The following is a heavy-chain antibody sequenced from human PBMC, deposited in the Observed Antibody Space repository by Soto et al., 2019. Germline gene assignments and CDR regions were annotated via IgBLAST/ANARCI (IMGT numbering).Heavy chain of an antibody. CDR3: VKGGCMSTSCYYFEH. J-gene: IGHJ1*01. Sequence: HPGGSLRLSCAASGFRFDDFAMHWFRQVPGKGLEWVSGLNWNSASIDYADSVKGRFTVSRDNAKNSLYLQMNSLRAEDTALYYCVKGGCMSTSCYYFEHWGQGTLVTVSS. CDR2: LNWNSASI. D-gene: IGHD2-2*01. V-gene: IGHV3-9*01. CDR1: GFRFDDFA.